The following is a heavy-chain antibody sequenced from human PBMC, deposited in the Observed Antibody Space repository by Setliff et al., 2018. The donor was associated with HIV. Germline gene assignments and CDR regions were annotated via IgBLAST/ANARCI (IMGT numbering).Heavy chain of an antibody. D-gene: IGHD1-20*01. V-gene: IGHV3-7*03. J-gene: IGHJ4*02. CDR1: GGSISSYY. CDR2: IKQDGSEK. CDR3: AKDAAITATSSYFDY. Sequence: PSETLSLTCTVSGGSISSYYWSWIRQPPGKGLEWVANIKQDGSEKYYVDSVKGRFTISRDNSRNSMYLQMSSLRAEDTALYYCAKDAAITATSSYFDYWGQGTLVTVSS.